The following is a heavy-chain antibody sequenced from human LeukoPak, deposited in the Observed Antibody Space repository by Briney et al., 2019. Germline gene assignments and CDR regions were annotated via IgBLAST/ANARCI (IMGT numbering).Heavy chain of an antibody. D-gene: IGHD3-3*01. V-gene: IGHV3-21*01. CDR2: ISSSSSYI. Sequence: GGSLRLSCAASGFTFGSYSMNWVRQAPGKGLEWVSSISSSSSYIYYADSVKGRFTISRDNAKNSLYLQMNSLRAEDTAVYYCARVDDDFWSGQHYYYYGMDVWGQGTTVTVSS. CDR3: ARVDDDFWSGQHYYYYGMDV. CDR1: GFTFGSYS. J-gene: IGHJ6*02.